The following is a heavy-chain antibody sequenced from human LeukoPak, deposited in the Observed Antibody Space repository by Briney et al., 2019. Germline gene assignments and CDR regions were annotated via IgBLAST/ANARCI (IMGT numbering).Heavy chain of an antibody. CDR1: GGSISNYY. CDR2: IYSTGST. V-gene: IGHV4-59*08. D-gene: IGHD4-17*01. J-gene: IGHJ4*02. CDR3: ARLRDYGSSDY. Sequence: SETLSLTCTVSGGSISNYYWSWLRQPPGKGLEWIGHIYSTGSTTYSPSLKSRVIVSADTSKDQFSPKVTSVTAADTAVYYCARLRDYGSSDYWGQGTLVTVSS.